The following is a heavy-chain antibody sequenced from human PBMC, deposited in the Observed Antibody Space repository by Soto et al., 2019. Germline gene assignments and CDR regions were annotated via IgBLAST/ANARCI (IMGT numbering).Heavy chain of an antibody. V-gene: IGHV4-59*08. J-gene: IGHJ6*03. Sequence: SETLSLTCTVSGGSISSYYWSWIRQPPGKGLEWIGYIYYSGSTNYNPSLKSRVTISVDTSKNQFSLKLSSVTAADTAVYYCARLVKRGPGGYYYYYMDVWGKGTTVTVSS. D-gene: IGHD1-1*01. CDR3: ARLVKRGPGGYYYYYMDV. CDR2: IYYSGST. CDR1: GGSISSYY.